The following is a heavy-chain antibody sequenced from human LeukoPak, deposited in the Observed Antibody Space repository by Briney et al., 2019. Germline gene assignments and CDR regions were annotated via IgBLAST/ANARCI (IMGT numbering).Heavy chain of an antibody. Sequence: SQTLSLTCTVSGGSISSGSYYWSWIRQPAGKGLEWIGRIYTSGSTNYNPSLKSRVTISVDTSKNQFSLKLSSVTAADTAVYYCASGSSGWGDYWGQGTLVTVSS. V-gene: IGHV4-61*02. CDR3: ASGSSGWGDY. CDR2: IYTSGST. CDR1: GGSISSGSYY. J-gene: IGHJ4*02. D-gene: IGHD6-19*01.